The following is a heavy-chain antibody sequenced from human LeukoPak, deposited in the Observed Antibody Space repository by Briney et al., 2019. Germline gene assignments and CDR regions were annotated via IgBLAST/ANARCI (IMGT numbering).Heavy chain of an antibody. V-gene: IGHV3-23*01. CDR3: AKDSDPLGCSSTNCRGNWFDP. CDR1: GFTFSSYA. D-gene: IGHD2-2*01. Sequence: GGSLRLSCAASGFTFSSYAMSWVRQAPGKGLEWVSAISGSGGSTYYEDSVKGRFTISRDNSKNTLDLQMNSLRAEDTAVYYCAKDSDPLGCSSTNCRGNWFDPWGQGTLVTVSS. J-gene: IGHJ5*02. CDR2: ISGSGGST.